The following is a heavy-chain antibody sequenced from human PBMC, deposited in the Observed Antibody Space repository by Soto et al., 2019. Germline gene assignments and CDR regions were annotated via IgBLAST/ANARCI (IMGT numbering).Heavy chain of an antibody. CDR1: GFTFSSYS. V-gene: IGHV3-48*01. CDR2: ISSSSSTI. D-gene: IGHD3-10*01. Sequence: GGSLRLSCAASGFTFSSYSMNWVRQAPGKGLEWVSYISSSSSTIYYADSVKGRFTISRDNAKNSLYLQMNSLRAEDTALYYCARDLMVRGVISSPDYWGQGTLVTVSS. J-gene: IGHJ4*02. CDR3: ARDLMVRGVISSPDY.